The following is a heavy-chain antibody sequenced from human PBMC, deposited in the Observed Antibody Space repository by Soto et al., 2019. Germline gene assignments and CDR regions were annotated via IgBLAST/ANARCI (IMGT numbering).Heavy chain of an antibody. V-gene: IGHV2-5*02. CDR3: AHIPNYYQYDWFDP. CDR2: IYWDDDK. Sequence: QITLKESGPTLVKPTQTLTLTCTFSGFSLTTRGVGVGWIRQPPGKALECLALIYWDDDKRYSPSLQSRLSINKDTSKNQMVLTMTNVDPMDTATYYCAHIPNYYQYDWFDPWGQGTLVSVSS. J-gene: IGHJ5*02. CDR1: GFSLTTRGVG. D-gene: IGHD3-16*01.